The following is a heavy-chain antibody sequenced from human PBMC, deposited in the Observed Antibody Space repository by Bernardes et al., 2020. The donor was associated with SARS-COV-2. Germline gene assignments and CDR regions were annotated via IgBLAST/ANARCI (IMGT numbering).Heavy chain of an antibody. CDR3: ASLRSNKSGHLYYYYYGMDV. J-gene: IGHJ6*02. Sequence: SVKVSCKASGGTFSSYAISWVRQAPGQGLEWMGRIIPILGIANYAQKFQGRVTITADKSTSTAYMELSSLRSEDTAVYYCASLRSNKSGHLYYYYYGMDVWGQGTTVTVSS. V-gene: IGHV1-69*04. CDR1: GGTFSSYA. D-gene: IGHD3-3*01. CDR2: IIPILGIA.